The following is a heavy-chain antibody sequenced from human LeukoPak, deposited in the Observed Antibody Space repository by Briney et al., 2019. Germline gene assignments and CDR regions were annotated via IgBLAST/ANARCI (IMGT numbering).Heavy chain of an antibody. V-gene: IGHV4-59*01. CDR1: GGSISSYY. CDR2: IYYSGST. Sequence: SETLSLTCTVSGGSISSYYWSWIRQPPGKGLEWIGYIYYSGSTNYNPSLKSRVTISVDTSKNQFSLKLSSVTAADTAVYYCARAYAGYASRFDYWGQGILVTVSS. J-gene: IGHJ4*02. D-gene: IGHD1-1*01. CDR3: ARAYAGYASRFDY.